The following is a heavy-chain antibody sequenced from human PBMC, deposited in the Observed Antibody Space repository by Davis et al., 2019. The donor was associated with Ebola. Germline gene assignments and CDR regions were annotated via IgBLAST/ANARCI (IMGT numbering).Heavy chain of an antibody. CDR1: GFTFSSYG. Sequence: PGGSLRLSCAASGFTFSSYGMHWVRQAPGKGLEWVAVIWYDGSNKYYADSVKGRFTISRDNSKNTLYLQMNSLRAEDTAVYYCARDKMDSGGWYWYYGMDVWGQGTTVTVSS. J-gene: IGHJ6*02. CDR3: ARDKMDSGGWYWYYGMDV. V-gene: IGHV3-33*01. CDR2: IWYDGSNK. D-gene: IGHD6-19*01.